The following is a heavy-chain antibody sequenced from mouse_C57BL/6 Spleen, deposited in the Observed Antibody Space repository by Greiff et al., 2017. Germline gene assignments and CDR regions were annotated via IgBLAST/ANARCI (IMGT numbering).Heavy chain of an antibody. Sequence: EVHLVESGGGLVQPKGSLKLSCAASGFTFNTSAMHWVRQAPGKGLEWVARISSKSSNYASYYAVSVKDRFTISRDDSQNMLYLQMNNLKTEDTAMYYGVREGGVYYGSSLYYFDYWGQGTTLTVSS. CDR2: ISSKSSNYAS. CDR3: VREGGVYYGSSLYYFDY. J-gene: IGHJ2*01. V-gene: IGHV10-3*01. CDR1: GFTFNTSA. D-gene: IGHD1-1*01.